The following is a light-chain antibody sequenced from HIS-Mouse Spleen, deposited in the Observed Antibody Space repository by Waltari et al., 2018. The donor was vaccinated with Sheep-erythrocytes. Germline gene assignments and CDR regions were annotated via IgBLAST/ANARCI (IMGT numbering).Light chain of an antibody. Sequence: QSALTPPRAVSGSPGQSVTISCTATSSDFGCSNYVSWYQQHPGKAPKLMIYDVSKRPSGVPDRFSGSKSGNTASLTISGLQAEDEADYYCCSYAGSYNHVFATGTKVTVL. V-gene: IGLV2-11*01. J-gene: IGLJ1*01. CDR2: DVS. CDR1: SSDFGCSNY. CDR3: CSYAGSYNHV.